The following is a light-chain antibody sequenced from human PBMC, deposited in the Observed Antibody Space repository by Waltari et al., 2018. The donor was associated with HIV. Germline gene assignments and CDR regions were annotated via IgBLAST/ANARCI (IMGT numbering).Light chain of an antibody. CDR2: EGI. J-gene: IGLJ2*01. V-gene: IGLV2-23*01. CDR1: SSDIGNYNL. CDR3: SSYGGSSNWL. Sequence: QSALTQPASVSGSPGQSITISCTGTSSDIGNYNLVSWYQQHPGKAPKLIIYEGIKRPSGVSHRIYGSKSANTASLTISGLQAEDEADYFCSSYGGSSNWLFGGGTKLTVL.